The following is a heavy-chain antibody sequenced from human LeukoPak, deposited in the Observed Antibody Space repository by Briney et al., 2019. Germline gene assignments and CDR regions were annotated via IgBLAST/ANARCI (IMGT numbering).Heavy chain of an antibody. CDR2: MSSSSSTI. V-gene: IGHV3-48*01. CDR3: ARLYRSSWYDFLNHFDY. J-gene: IGHJ4*02. CDR1: GFTFSSYS. D-gene: IGHD6-13*01. Sequence: QTGGSLRLSCAASGFTFSSYSMNWVRQAPGKGLEWVSYMSSSSSTIYYADSVKGRFTIPRDNAKNSLYLQMNSLRAEDTAVYYCARLYRSSWYDFLNHFDYWGQGTLVTVSS.